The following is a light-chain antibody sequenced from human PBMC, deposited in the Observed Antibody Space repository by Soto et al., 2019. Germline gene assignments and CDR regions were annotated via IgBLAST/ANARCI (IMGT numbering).Light chain of an antibody. CDR3: MQGTHWPPT. Sequence: EVVMTQSPLSLPVTLGQPASISCRSSQSLVYSDGNTYWNWFQQRPGQSPRRLIYKVANCESEVRDRLSGSQSGTDFTLKISRVEAEDVGFYYCMQGTHWPPTFGQGTRLEIK. CDR2: KVA. J-gene: IGKJ5*01. V-gene: IGKV2D-30*01. CDR1: QSLVYSDGNTY.